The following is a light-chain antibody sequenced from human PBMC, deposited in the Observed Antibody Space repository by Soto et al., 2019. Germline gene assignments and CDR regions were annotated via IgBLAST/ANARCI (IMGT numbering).Light chain of an antibody. Sequence: DIQLTQSPSSLSAALGDRVTISCRASQNIDNYLHWYQQKSGKAPEALIYAASSFRDGVSSRFSGSGYGTEFTLTINNLPPEYFATYYCQQSSSSPPITFGQGTRLDI. J-gene: IGKJ5*01. CDR1: QNIDNY. V-gene: IGKV1-39*01. CDR3: QQSSSSPPIT. CDR2: AAS.